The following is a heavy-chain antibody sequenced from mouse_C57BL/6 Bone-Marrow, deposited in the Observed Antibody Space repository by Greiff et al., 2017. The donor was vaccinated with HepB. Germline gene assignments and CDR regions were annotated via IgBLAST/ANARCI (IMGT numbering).Heavy chain of an antibody. D-gene: IGHD2-5*01. CDR3: ARSYSNYVDFDV. CDR1: GYTFTSYG. CDR2: IYPRSGNT. J-gene: IGHJ1*03. V-gene: IGHV1-81*01. Sequence: LVESGAELARPGASVKLSCKASGYTFTSYGISWVKQRTGQGLEWIGEIYPRSGNTYYNEKFKGKATLTADKSSSTAYMELRSLTSEDSAVYFCARSYSNYVDFDVWGTGTTVTVSS.